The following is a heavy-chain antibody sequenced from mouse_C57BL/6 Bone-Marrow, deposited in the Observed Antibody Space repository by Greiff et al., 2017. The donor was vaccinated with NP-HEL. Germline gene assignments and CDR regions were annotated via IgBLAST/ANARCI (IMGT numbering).Heavy chain of an antibody. J-gene: IGHJ3*01. CDR1: GYTFTSYW. CDR3: ARSGFAY. Sequence: QVQLKQSGAELVRPGSSVKLSCKASGYTFTSYWMHWVKQRPIQGLEWIGNIDPSDSETHYNQKFKDKATLTVDKSSSTAYMQLSSLTSEDSAVYYCARSGFAYWGQGTLVTVSA. CDR2: IDPSDSET. V-gene: IGHV1-52*01.